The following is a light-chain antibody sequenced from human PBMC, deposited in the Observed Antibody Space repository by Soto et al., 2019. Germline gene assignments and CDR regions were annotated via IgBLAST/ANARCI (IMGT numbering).Light chain of an antibody. Sequence: SYELTQPPSVSVAPGKTARITCGGNNIGSKSVHWYQQKPGQAPVLVIYYDSDRPSGIPERFSGSNSGNTATLTISRVGAGDEADYYCPVWDSSSDHPVFGGGTKVTVL. J-gene: IGLJ2*01. CDR2: YDS. CDR1: NIGSKS. CDR3: PVWDSSSDHPV. V-gene: IGLV3-21*04.